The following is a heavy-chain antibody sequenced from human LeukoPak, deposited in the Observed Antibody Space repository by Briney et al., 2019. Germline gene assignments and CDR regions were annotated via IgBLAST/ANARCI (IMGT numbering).Heavy chain of an antibody. CDR2: ISDSGRA. CDR3: TKGYYDPFDS. J-gene: IGHJ4*02. Sequence: SETLSLTCTVSGASVNSYYWDWIRQPPGKGLEWIGCISDSGRAYYNPSLNSRVTISLGTSNNQFSLRLTSVTAADSAMYYRTKGYYDPFDSWGQGTLVTVSS. V-gene: IGHV4-59*02. CDR1: GASVNSYY. D-gene: IGHD3-22*01.